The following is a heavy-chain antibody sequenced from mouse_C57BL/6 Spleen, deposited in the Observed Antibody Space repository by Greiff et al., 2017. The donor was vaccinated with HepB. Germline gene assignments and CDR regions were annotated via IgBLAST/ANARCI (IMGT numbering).Heavy chain of an antibody. CDR2: ISNLAYSI. V-gene: IGHV5-15*01. CDR1: GFTFSDYG. CDR3: ARHGLDYGVGDYFDY. Sequence: EVKLQESGGGLVQPGGSLKLSCAASGFTFSDYGMAWVRQAPRKGPEWVAFISNLAYSIYYADTVTGRFTISRENAKNTLYLEMSSLRSEDTAMYYCARHGLDYGVGDYFDYWGQGTTLTVSS. J-gene: IGHJ2*01. D-gene: IGHD2-4*01.